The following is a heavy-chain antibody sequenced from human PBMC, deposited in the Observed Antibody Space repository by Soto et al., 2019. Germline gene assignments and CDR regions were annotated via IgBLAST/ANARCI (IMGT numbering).Heavy chain of an antibody. Sequence: EVQLVESGGGLVQPGGSLRLSCAASGFTFSSYWMHWVRQAPGKGLVWVSRINSDGSSTSYADSVKVRFTISRDNSKNTQYLQRNSLGAEDTAVNYCVGSPIMAAYWFDPWGQGTLVTVSS. CDR2: INSDGSST. D-gene: IGHD6-25*01. CDR3: VGSPIMAAYWFDP. CDR1: GFTFSSYW. J-gene: IGHJ5*02. V-gene: IGHV3-74*01.